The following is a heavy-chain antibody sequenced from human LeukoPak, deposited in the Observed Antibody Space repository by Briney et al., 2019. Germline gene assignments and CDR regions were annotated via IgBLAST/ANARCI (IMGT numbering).Heavy chain of an antibody. D-gene: IGHD3-22*01. V-gene: IGHV5-51*01. J-gene: IGHJ3*01. Sequence: GASLQIACKGSGSIFTNYWIGWVRQLPGKGLEWMGIFYPLDSDTRYSPSFQGQVTISADKSTSTAYLQWSSLKASDTAMYYCASQYYDSSGYFQNDAFDVWGQGTMVTVSS. CDR1: GSIFTNYW. CDR3: ASQYYDSSGYFQNDAFDV. CDR2: FYPLDSDT.